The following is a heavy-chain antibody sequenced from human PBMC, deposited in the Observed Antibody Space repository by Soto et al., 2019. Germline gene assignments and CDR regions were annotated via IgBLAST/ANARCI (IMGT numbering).Heavy chain of an antibody. D-gene: IGHD3-3*01. Sequence: PGGSLRLSSAASGFTFSDYYMSWIRQAPGKGLEGVSYISSSGSTIYYADSVKGQFTISRDNAKNSLYLQMNSLRAEDTAVYYCARGLRFLEWLPNWFDPWGQGTLVTVSS. V-gene: IGHV3-11*01. CDR3: ARGLRFLEWLPNWFDP. CDR2: ISSSGSTI. CDR1: GFTFSDYY. J-gene: IGHJ5*02.